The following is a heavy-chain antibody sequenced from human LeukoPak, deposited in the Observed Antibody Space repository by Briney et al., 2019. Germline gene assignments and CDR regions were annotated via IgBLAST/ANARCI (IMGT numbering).Heavy chain of an antibody. J-gene: IGHJ5*02. CDR1: GGTFSSYA. CDR3: ARGADIVVVPAAMTTRFDP. CDR2: IIPIFGTA. Sequence: ASVKVSCKASGGTFSSYAISWVRQAPGQGLEWMGGIIPIFGTANYAQKSQGRVTITTDESTSTAYMELSSLRSEDTAVYYCARGADIVVVPAAMTTRFDPWGQGTLVTVSS. V-gene: IGHV1-69*05. D-gene: IGHD2-2*01.